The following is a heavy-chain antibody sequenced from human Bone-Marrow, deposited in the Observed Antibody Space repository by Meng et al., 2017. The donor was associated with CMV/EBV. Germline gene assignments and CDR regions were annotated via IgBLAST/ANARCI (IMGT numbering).Heavy chain of an antibody. V-gene: IGHV1-46*01. J-gene: IGHJ6*02. CDR1: GYTFTSYY. CDR2: INPSGGST. CDR3: AGRLPRKYQLLLPYYYYGRDV. Sequence: GESLKISCKASGYTFTSYYMHWVRQAPGQGLEWMGIINPSGGSTSYAQKFQGRVTMTRDTSTSTVYMELSSLRSEDTAVYYCAGRLPRKYQLLLPYYYYGRDVWGQGNTVIVAS. D-gene: IGHD2-2*01.